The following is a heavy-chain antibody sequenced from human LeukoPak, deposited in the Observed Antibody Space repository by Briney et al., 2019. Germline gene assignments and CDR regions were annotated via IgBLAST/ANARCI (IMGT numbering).Heavy chain of an antibody. D-gene: IGHD2-15*01. CDR3: ATDPVGYCNANGCYSVDY. J-gene: IGHJ4*02. CDR1: GYTFTSYD. V-gene: IGHV1-8*03. Sequence: ASVKVSCKASGYTFTSYDINWVRQATGQGLEWMGWMNPNSGNTGYAQKFQGRVTITRNTSISTAYMELSSLRSDDTAVYYCATDPVGYCNANGCYSVDYWGQGTLVTVSS. CDR2: MNPNSGNT.